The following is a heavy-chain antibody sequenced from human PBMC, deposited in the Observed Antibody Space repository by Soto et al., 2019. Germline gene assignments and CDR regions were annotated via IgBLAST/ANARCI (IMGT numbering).Heavy chain of an antibody. D-gene: IGHD1-7*01. CDR2: IYYSGST. Sequence: QVQLQESGPGLVKPSQTLSLTCTVSGSSISSGDYYWSWIRQPPGKGLEWIGYIYYSGSTYYNPSLKSRVTISVDTSKNQFSLKLSSVTAADTAVYYCAREGTNWNYVVDYWGQGTLVTVSS. J-gene: IGHJ4*02. V-gene: IGHV4-30-4*01. CDR3: AREGTNWNYVVDY. CDR1: GSSISSGDYY.